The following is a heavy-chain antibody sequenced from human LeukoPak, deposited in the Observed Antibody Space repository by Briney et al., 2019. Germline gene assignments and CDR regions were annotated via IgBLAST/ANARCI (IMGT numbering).Heavy chain of an antibody. D-gene: IGHD1-26*01. CDR1: GFTFSSYA. J-gene: IGHJ4*02. V-gene: IGHV3-30-3*01. Sequence: GGSLRLSCAASGFTFSSYAMHWVRQAPGKGQEWVAVMSYDGIHKYYADSVKGRFTISRDNSKNTLYLQMNSLRAEDTAVYYCALWGATGYFDYWGQGTLVTVSS. CDR2: MSYDGIHK. CDR3: ALWGATGYFDY.